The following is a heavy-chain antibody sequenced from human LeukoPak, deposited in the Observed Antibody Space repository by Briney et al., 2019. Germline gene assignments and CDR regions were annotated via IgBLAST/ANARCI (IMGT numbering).Heavy chain of an antibody. J-gene: IGHJ4*02. CDR1: GGSFSGYY. CDR3: ARVPHRKGTAYDY. Sequence: SETLSLTCAVYGGSFSGYYWSWIRQPPGKGLEWNGEINHSGSTNYNPSLKSRVTISVDTSKNQFSLKLSSVTAADTAVYYCARVPHRKGTAYDYWGQGTLVTVSS. D-gene: IGHD1-1*01. CDR2: INHSGST. V-gene: IGHV4-34*01.